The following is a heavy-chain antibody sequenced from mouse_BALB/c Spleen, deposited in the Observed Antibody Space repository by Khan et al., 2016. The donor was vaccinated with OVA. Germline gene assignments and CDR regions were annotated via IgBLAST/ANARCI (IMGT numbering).Heavy chain of an antibody. CDR2: IYPGSDNA. Sequence: QVQLQQSGPELVKPGASVKMSCKASGYTFTYYVITWVKQRTGQGLEWIGEIYPGSDNAYYNERFKGKATLTADKSSNTTHMQLSSLTSEDSAVYFCARGDGYYVYFDYWGQGTTLTVVS. D-gene: IGHD2-3*01. CDR1: GYTFTYYV. J-gene: IGHJ2*01. V-gene: IGHV1-81*01. CDR3: ARGDGYYVYFDY.